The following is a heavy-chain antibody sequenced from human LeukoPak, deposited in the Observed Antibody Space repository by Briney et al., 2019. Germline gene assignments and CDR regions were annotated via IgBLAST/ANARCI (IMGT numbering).Heavy chain of an antibody. CDR2: IYYSGST. Sequence: SETLSLTCTVSGGSISSSSYYWGWNRQPPGKGLVWIGSIYYSGSTYYNPSLKSRVTISVDTSKNQFSLKLSSVTAADTAVYYCARGRPVVVVAAPYYFDYWGQGTLVTVSS. D-gene: IGHD2-15*01. CDR1: GGSISSSSYY. V-gene: IGHV4-39*07. CDR3: ARGRPVVVVAAPYYFDY. J-gene: IGHJ4*02.